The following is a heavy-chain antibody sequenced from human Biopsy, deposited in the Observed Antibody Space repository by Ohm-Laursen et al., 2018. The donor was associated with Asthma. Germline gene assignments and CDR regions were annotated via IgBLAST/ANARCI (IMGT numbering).Heavy chain of an antibody. CDR2: IYYSGTT. CDR1: RGSGGYMRRGNYY. CDR3: VRGSSSWHHGPFHYYYGLDV. J-gene: IGHJ6*02. Sequence: TLSLTCSLSRGSGGYMRRGNYYWGWIRQPPGKGLEWIGSIYYSGTTYYNPSLESRVTVSADTSKIQFSLKLTSVTAADTAVYYCVRGSSSWHHGPFHYYYGLDVWGQGTTAAVSS. V-gene: IGHV4-39*01. D-gene: IGHD6-13*01.